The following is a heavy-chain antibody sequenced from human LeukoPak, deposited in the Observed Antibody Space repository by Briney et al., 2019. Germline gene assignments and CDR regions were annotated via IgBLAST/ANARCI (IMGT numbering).Heavy chain of an antibody. CDR1: GGSISSYY. Sequence: PSETLSLTYTVSGGSISSYYWSWIRQPPGKGLEWIGYIYYSGSTNYNPSLKSRVTISVDTSKNQFSLKLSSVTVADTAVYYCARHYDSSVYWYYFDYWGQGTLVTVSS. CDR3: ARHYDSSVYWYYFDY. CDR2: IYYSGST. J-gene: IGHJ4*02. V-gene: IGHV4-59*08. D-gene: IGHD3-22*01.